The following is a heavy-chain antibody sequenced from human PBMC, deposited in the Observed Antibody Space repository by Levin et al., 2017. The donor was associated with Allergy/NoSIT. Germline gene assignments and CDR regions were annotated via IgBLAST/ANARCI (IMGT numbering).Heavy chain of an antibody. CDR1: GVAFSSYS. D-gene: IGHD2/OR15-2a*01. CDR3: AGMKRNILQAFGI. Sequence: GGSLRLSCVASGVAFSSYSMNWVRQAPGKGLEWISYISSSSSSIDYADSVKGRFTISRDNAQHSLFLQMNSLRDEDTAVYCCAGMKRNILQAFGIWGQGTMVTVSS. V-gene: IGHV3-48*02. J-gene: IGHJ3*02. CDR2: ISSSSSSI.